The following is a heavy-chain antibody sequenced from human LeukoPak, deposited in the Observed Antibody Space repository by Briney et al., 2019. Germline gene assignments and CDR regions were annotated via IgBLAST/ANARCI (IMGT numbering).Heavy chain of an antibody. D-gene: IGHD3-3*01. Sequence: GGSLTLSCAASGFTFSSYSMNWVRQAPGKGLEWVSSSSSSSSYIYYADSVKGRFTICRDNAKHSLYLQMNSLRAEDTAVYYCASPYYDFWSGYYPLSYWGQGTLVTVSS. J-gene: IGHJ4*02. V-gene: IGHV3-21*01. CDR2: SSSSSSYI. CDR3: ASPYYDFWSGYYPLSY. CDR1: GFTFSSYS.